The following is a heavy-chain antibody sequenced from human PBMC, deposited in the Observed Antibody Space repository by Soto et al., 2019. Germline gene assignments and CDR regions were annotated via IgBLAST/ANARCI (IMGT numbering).Heavy chain of an antibody. CDR2: VNPIVSMS. J-gene: IGHJ4*02. CDR1: GDTFNFYS. V-gene: IGHV1-69*04. Sequence: QVQLVQSGAEVKRPGSSVKVSCKASGDTFNFYSINWVRQAPGLGLEWMGRVNPIVSMSNYAQRFQGRVTXTXDXXKSTAYMELSGLRSEDTAIYYCATSYGSGYRAFDYWGQGALVTVSS. D-gene: IGHD3-10*01. CDR3: ATSYGSGYRAFDY.